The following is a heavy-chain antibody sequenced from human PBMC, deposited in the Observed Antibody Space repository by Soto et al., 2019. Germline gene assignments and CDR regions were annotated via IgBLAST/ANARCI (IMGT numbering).Heavy chain of an antibody. V-gene: IGHV1-2*02. Sequence: AAVKVSCKASGYTFTGCYMHWVRQAPGQGLEWMGWINPNSGGTNYAQKFQGRVTMTRDTSISTAYMELRRLRSDDTAVYYCARDSQAVLMVYALCDYWGQGTLVTVYS. CDR2: INPNSGGT. CDR3: ARDSQAVLMVYALCDY. D-gene: IGHD2-8*01. J-gene: IGHJ4*02. CDR1: GYTFTGCY.